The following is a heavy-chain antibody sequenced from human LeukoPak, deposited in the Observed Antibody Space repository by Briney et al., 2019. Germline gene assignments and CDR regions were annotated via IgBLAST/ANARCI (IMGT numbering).Heavy chain of an antibody. CDR2: ISYDGSNK. CDR1: GFTFSSYA. J-gene: IGHJ4*02. CDR3: ARTDYDFWSGIFDY. Sequence: GRFLRLSCAASGFTFSSYAMHWVRQAPGKGLEWVAVISYDGSNKYYADSVKGRFTISRDNSKNTLYLQMNSLRAEDTAVYYCARTDYDFWSGIFDYWGQGTLVTVSS. V-gene: IGHV3-30*04. D-gene: IGHD3-3*01.